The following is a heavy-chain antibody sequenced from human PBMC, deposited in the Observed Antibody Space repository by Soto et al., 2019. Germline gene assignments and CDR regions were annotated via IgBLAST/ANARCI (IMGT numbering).Heavy chain of an antibody. J-gene: IGHJ4*02. D-gene: IGHD7-27*01. CDR1: GGSISSYY. Sequence: QVQLQESGPGLVKPSETLSLTCTVSGGSISSYYWSWIRQPPGKGLEWIGYIYYSGSTDYDPSLKSRGTISVDTSKVQFSLKLSSVTAADTAVDYCASRWGTYFDFWGQGTLFTVSS. CDR2: IYYSGST. V-gene: IGHV4-59*01. CDR3: ASRWGTYFDF.